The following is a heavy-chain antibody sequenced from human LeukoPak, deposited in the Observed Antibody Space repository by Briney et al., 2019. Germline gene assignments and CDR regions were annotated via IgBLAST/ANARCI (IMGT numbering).Heavy chain of an antibody. Sequence: TGGSLRLSCAPSGFTFDNFAMTWVRQAPGKGLEWVSEITGSGGSTYYADSVKGRFPISRDNSKNTLYLQMNSLRAEDTAIYYCARELFDFDYWGRGTLVTVSS. J-gene: IGHJ4*02. CDR1: GFTFDNFA. D-gene: IGHD3-10*01. CDR3: ARELFDFDY. V-gene: IGHV3-23*01. CDR2: ITGSGGST.